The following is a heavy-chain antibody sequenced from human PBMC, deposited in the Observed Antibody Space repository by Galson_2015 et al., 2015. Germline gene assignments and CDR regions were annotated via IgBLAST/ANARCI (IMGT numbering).Heavy chain of an antibody. CDR1: GFTFSSYS. CDR2: ISGSSGFI. D-gene: IGHD4-11*01. V-gene: IGHV3-21*01. J-gene: IGHJ4*02. Sequence: SLRLSCAVSGFTFSSYSMNWVRQAPGKGLEWVSSISGSSGFISYADSVKGRFTISRDNAKNSLYLQMNSLGADDTAVYFCSRDRGTSITTSSAFDYWGQGTLVTVSS. CDR3: SRDRGTSITTSSAFDY.